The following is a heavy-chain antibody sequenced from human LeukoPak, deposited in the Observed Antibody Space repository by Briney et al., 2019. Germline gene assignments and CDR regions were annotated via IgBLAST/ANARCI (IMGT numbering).Heavy chain of an antibody. CDR1: GFTFSSYA. CDR3: AKDLGFDNWFDP. V-gene: IGHV3-23*01. Sequence: LSGGSLRLSCAASGFTFSSYAMSWVRQAPGKGLEWVSAISGSGGSTYYADSVKGRFTISRDNSKNTLYLQMNSLRAEDTAVYYCAKDLGFDNWFDPWGQGTLVTVSS. J-gene: IGHJ5*02. CDR2: ISGSGGST. D-gene: IGHD1-26*01.